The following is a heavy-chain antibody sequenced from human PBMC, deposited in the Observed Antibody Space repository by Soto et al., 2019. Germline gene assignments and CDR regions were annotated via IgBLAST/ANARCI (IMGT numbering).Heavy chain of an antibody. V-gene: IGHV3-15*07. CDR3: TTLLIYSYGYFDY. Sequence: PGGSLRLSCAASGFTFDDYAMYGVRQVLGKGLEWVSSIKSKTDGGTTDSAAPVKDRFTISRDDSKNTLYLQMNSLKTEDTAIYYCTTLLIYSYGYFDYWGQGTLVTVSS. CDR2: IKSKTDGGTT. J-gene: IGHJ4*02. CDR1: GFTFDDYA. D-gene: IGHD5-18*01.